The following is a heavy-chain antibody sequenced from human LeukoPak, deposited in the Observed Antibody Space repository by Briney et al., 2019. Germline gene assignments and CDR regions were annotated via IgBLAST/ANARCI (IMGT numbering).Heavy chain of an antibody. CDR1: GFTFNSYA. V-gene: IGHV3-30*02. D-gene: IGHD6-13*01. J-gene: IGHJ4*02. CDR3: AKLLAAAGTGKDY. Sequence: PGGSLRLSCAASGFTFNSYAMSWVRQAPGKGLEWVAFIRYDEINKKYADSVKGRFTISRDNSKNMLYLQMNSLRAEDTAVYYCAKLLAAAGTGKDYWGQGTVVTVSS. CDR2: IRYDEINK.